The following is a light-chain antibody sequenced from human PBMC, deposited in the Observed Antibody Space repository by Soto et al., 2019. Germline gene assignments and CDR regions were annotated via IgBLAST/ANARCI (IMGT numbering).Light chain of an antibody. J-gene: IGKJ1*01. Sequence: EIVMTQSPDTISASPGERATLSCRASQSVSRNLAWYQQKPGQAPRLLMYIASTRATGIPARFSGGGSGTEFTLTISSLQSEDSAVYYCQEYDNWPPWTFGQGTKVEIK. CDR1: QSVSRN. V-gene: IGKV3-15*01. CDR3: QEYDNWPPWT. CDR2: IAS.